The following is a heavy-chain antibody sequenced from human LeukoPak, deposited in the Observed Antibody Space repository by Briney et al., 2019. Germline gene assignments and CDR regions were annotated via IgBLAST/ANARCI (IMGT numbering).Heavy chain of an antibody. CDR1: GFPFSSYG. Sequence: GGSLRLSCAASGFPFSSYGIHWVRQAPGKGLEWGAVITYDGSNGYCADSVKGRFTISRDNSRNTLSLQINSLRAEDTAVYYCAKRATDDALDIWGRGTMVTVSS. D-gene: IGHD5-12*01. CDR2: ITYDGSNG. CDR3: AKRATDDALDI. J-gene: IGHJ3*02. V-gene: IGHV3-30*18.